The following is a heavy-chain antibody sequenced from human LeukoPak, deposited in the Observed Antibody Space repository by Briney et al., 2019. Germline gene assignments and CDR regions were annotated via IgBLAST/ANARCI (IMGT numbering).Heavy chain of an antibody. CDR3: ARALDIVAPIDY. J-gene: IGHJ4*02. CDR1: GGSFSGYY. V-gene: IGHV4-34*01. D-gene: IGHD5-12*01. Sequence: SETLSLTCAVYGGSFSGYYWSWIRQPPGKGLEWIGEINHSGSTNYNPSLKSRVTISVYTSKNQFSLKLSSVTAADTAVYYCARALDIVAPIDYWGQGTLVTVSS. CDR2: INHSGST.